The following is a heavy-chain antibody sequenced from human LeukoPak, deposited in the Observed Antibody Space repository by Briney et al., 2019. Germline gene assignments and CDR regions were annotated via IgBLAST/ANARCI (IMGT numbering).Heavy chain of an antibody. D-gene: IGHD5-24*01. CDR1: GGSLSSYY. Sequence: SETLSLTCTVSGGSLSSYYWSWIRQPPGKGLDWIGYIYYSGSTNYNPSLKSRVAISVDTSKNQFSLKLSSVTAADTAVYYCARGVEMATMLDYWGQGTLVTVSS. J-gene: IGHJ4*02. CDR3: ARGVEMATMLDY. CDR2: IYYSGST. V-gene: IGHV4-59*01.